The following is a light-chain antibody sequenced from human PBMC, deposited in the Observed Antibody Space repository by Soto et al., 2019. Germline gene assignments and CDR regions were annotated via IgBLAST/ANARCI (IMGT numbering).Light chain of an antibody. J-gene: IGKJ1*01. V-gene: IGKV2-28*01. CDR3: MQALQTPWT. CDR1: QSLLHSNGYNY. Sequence: DILMTQSPLSLPVTPGAPASISCRSSQSLLHSNGYNYLDWYLQKPGQSPQLLIYLGSNRASGVPDRFSGSGSGTDFTLKISRVEAEDVGVYYCMQALQTPWTFGQGTKVEIK. CDR2: LGS.